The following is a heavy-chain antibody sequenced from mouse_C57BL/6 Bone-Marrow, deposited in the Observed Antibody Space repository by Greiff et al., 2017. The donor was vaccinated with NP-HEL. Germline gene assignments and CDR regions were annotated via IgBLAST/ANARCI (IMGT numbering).Heavy chain of an antibody. D-gene: IGHD2-5*01. CDR1: GYTFTSYW. Sequence: QVQLKQPGAELVKPGASVKLSCKASGYTFTSYWMQWVKQRPGQGLEWIGEIDPSDSYTNYNQKFKGKATLTVDTSSSTAYMQLSSLTSEDSAVYYCAYYSNFSVDYWGQGTTLTVSS. CDR3: AYYSNFSVDY. CDR2: IDPSDSYT. J-gene: IGHJ2*01. V-gene: IGHV1-50*01.